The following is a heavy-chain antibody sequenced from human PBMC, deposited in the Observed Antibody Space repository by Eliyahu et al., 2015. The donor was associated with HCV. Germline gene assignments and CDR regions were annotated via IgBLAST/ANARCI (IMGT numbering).Heavy chain of an antibody. J-gene: IGHJ4*02. CDR1: GYTFTTYA. D-gene: IGHD3-10*01. CDR3: ARGWLWSGESLGY. Sequence: QVQLVQSGSELKKPGASVKVSCMTSGYTFTTYAMNWVRQAPGEGLEWMGWINTNTGDPTYAQGFTGRFVXSFDTSVSTAYLEIYSLKAEDTAVYYCARGWLWSGESLGYWGQGTLVTVSS. CDR2: INTNTGDP. V-gene: IGHV7-4-1*01.